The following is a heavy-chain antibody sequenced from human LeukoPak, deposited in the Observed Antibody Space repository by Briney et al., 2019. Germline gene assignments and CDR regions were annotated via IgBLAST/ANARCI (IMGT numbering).Heavy chain of an antibody. Sequence: SVKVSCKASGGTFSSYAISWVRQAPGQGLEWMGGIIPIFGTANYAQKFQGRVTITADESTSTAYMELSSLRSEDTAVYYCARGVVVVVPAADAGSYYYYMDVWGKGTTVTLSS. D-gene: IGHD2-2*01. CDR3: ARGVVVVVPAADAGSYYYYMDV. V-gene: IGHV1-69*01. CDR1: GGTFSSYA. J-gene: IGHJ6*03. CDR2: IIPIFGTA.